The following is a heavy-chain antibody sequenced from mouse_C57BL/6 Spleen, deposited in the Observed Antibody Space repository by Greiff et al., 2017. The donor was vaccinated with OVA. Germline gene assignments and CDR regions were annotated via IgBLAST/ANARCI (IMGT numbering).Heavy chain of an antibody. CDR2: IDPSDSYT. V-gene: IGHV1-59*01. J-gene: IGHJ2*01. CDR1: GYTFTSYG. CDR3: AKARLLNWFDY. Sequence: QVQLQQPGAELVRPGTSVKLSCKASGYTFTSYGMHWVQQRPGQGLEWIGVIDPSDSYTNYTQKFTGQATLTVDTSSSTAYMQLSSRTSGDSEVYYCAKARLLNWFDYGGQGTTLTVSA. D-gene: IGHD1-3*01.